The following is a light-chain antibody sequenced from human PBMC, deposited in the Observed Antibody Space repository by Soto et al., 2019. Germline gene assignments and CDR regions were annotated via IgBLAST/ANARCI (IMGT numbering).Light chain of an antibody. CDR2: GAS. CDR3: QHYGGSPGVT. CDR1: QTISSAY. V-gene: IGKV3-20*01. J-gene: IGKJ3*01. Sequence: EVVLTQSPGTLSLSPGERATLSCRASQTISSAYLAWYQQRPGQTPRLLIFGASNRAIGIPDRFSGSGSGTDFTFTISRLEPDDFAVYYCQHYGGSPGVTFGPGTKVEIK.